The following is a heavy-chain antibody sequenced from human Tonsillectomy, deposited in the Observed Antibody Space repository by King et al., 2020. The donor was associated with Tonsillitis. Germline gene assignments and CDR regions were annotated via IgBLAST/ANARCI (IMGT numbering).Heavy chain of an antibody. CDR2: ISSSSSTI. Sequence: VQLVESGGGLVQPGGSLRLSCAASGFTFSSYSMNWVRQAPGKGLEWVSYISSSSSTIYYADSVKGRFTISRDNAKNSLYLQMNSLRAEDTAVYYCARDLTYYDSSGFLIQTGDYFDYWGQGTLVTVSS. CDR3: ARDLTYYDSSGFLIQTGDYFDY. J-gene: IGHJ4*02. CDR1: GFTFSSYS. D-gene: IGHD3-22*01. V-gene: IGHV3-48*01.